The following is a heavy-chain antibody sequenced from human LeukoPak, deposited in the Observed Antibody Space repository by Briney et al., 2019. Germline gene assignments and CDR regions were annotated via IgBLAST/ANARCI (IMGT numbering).Heavy chain of an antibody. D-gene: IGHD3-3*01. J-gene: IGHJ4*02. V-gene: IGHV3-23*01. CDR3: AKAIWSGYYSYFDY. CDR2: ISGSGGST. Sequence: GGSLRLSCAASGFTFSSYAMSWVRQAPGKGLEWVSAISGSGGSTYYADSVKGRFTISRDNSKNTLCLQMNSLRAEDTAVYYCAKAIWSGYYSYFDYWGQGTLVTVSS. CDR1: GFTFSSYA.